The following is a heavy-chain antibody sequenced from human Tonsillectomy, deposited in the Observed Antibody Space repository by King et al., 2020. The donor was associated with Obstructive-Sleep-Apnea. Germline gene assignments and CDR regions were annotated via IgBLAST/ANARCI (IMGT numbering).Heavy chain of an antibody. CDR1: GGTFSNYA. V-gene: IGHV1-69*12. J-gene: IGHJ1*01. Sequence: QLVQSGPEVKKPGSSVKVSCKASGGTFSNYAISWVRQAPGQGLEWMGGINPLSGTKNHAQRFRGRVTITADESSRTVYMELSSLRSEDTAVYYCARPSVPGTGYFPYWGQGTRVTVSS. CDR2: INPLSGTK. D-gene: IGHD1-7*01. CDR3: ARPSVPGTGYFPY.